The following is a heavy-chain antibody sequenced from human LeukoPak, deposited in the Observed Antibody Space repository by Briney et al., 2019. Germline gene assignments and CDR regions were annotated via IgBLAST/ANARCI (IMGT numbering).Heavy chain of an antibody. Sequence: PSRTLSLTCAVYGGSFSGYYWSWIRQPPGKGLEWIGEINHSGSTNYNPSLKSRVTISVDTSKNRFSLKLSSVTAADTAVYYCASRLPYYYDSSGRMGSDYWGQGTLVTVSS. D-gene: IGHD3-22*01. V-gene: IGHV4-34*01. CDR3: ASRLPYYYDSSGRMGSDY. CDR1: GGSFSGYY. J-gene: IGHJ4*02. CDR2: INHSGST.